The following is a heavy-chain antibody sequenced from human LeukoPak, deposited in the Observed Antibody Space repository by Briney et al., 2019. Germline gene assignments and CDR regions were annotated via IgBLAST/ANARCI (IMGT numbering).Heavy chain of an antibody. CDR2: ISSSSSYI. CDR1: GFTFSSYS. Sequence: GGSLRLSCAASGFTFSSYSMNWVRQAPGKGLEWVSSISSSSSYIYYADSVKGRFTISRDNAKNSLYLQMNSLRAEGTAVYYCAREDAILLGTGTTLYWGQGTLVTVSS. J-gene: IGHJ4*02. CDR3: AREDAILLGTGTTLY. V-gene: IGHV3-21*01. D-gene: IGHD1-7*01.